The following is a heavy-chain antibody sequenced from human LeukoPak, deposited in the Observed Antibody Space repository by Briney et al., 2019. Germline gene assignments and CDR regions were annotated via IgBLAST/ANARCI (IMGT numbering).Heavy chain of an antibody. CDR3: ARDQFLRGYDSSGYYFHYYGMDV. J-gene: IGHJ6*02. CDR2: IYYSGST. Sequence: SETLSLTCAVYGGSFSGYYWSWIRQHPGKGLEWIGYIYYSGSTYYNPSLKSRVTISVDTSKNQFSLKLSSVTAADTAVYYCARDQFLRGYDSSGYYFHYYGMDVWGQGTTVTVSS. D-gene: IGHD3-22*01. V-gene: IGHV4-31*11. CDR1: GGSFSGYY.